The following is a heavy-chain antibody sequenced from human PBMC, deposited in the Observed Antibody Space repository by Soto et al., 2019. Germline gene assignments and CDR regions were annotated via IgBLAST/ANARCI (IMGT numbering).Heavy chain of an antibody. Sequence: PGGSLRLSCAASGFTFSSYSMNWVRQAPGKGLEWVSSISSSSSYIYYADSVKGRFTISRDNAKNSLYLQMNSLRAEDTAVYYYARDLWIAAAESPNWFDTWGQGTLVTVYS. D-gene: IGHD6-13*01. CDR3: ARDLWIAAAESPNWFDT. CDR2: ISSSSSYI. J-gene: IGHJ5*02. CDR1: GFTFSSYS. V-gene: IGHV3-21*01.